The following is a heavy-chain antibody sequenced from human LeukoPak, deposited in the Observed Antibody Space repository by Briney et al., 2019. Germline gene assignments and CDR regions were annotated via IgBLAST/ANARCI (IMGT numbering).Heavy chain of an antibody. D-gene: IGHD2-15*01. V-gene: IGHV3-30*18. J-gene: IGHJ4*02. Sequence: GRSLRLSCAASGFTFSIYGMHCVRQAPGKGLWWVAVISYDGSNKYYADSVKGRFTISRDNSKNTLYLQMNSLRAEDTAVYYCAKYRPIYCSGGSCYQRYFDYWGQGTLVTVSS. CDR1: GFTFSIYG. CDR2: ISYDGSNK. CDR3: AKYRPIYCSGGSCYQRYFDY.